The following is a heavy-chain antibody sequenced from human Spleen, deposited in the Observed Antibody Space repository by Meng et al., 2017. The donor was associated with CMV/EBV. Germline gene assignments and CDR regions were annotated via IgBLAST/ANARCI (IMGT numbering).Heavy chain of an antibody. Sequence: SETLSLTCTVSGGSINSSSYYWGWIRQPPGKGLEWIGSIYYSGSTYYNPSLKSRVTISVDTSKNQFSLKLSSVTAADTAVYYCARWGYRNYGGFDYWGQGTLVTVSS. D-gene: IGHD4-11*01. V-gene: IGHV4-39*07. CDR2: IYYSGST. CDR1: GGSINSSSYY. J-gene: IGHJ4*02. CDR3: ARWGYRNYGGFDY.